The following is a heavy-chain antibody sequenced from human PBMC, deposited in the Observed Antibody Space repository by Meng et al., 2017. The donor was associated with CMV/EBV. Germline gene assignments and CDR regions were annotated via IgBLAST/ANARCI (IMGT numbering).Heavy chain of an antibody. D-gene: IGHD3-3*01. J-gene: IGHJ6*02. CDR2: ISYDGSNK. CDR3: ARGYDFWSGPTRTYYYYGMDV. Sequence: GESLKISCAASGFTFSSYAMHWVRQAPGKGLEWVAVISYDGSNKYYADSVKGRFTISRDNSKNTLYLQMNSLRAEDTAVYYCARGYDFWSGPTRTYYYYGMDVWGQGTTVTVSS. CDR1: GFTFSSYA. V-gene: IGHV3-30*04.